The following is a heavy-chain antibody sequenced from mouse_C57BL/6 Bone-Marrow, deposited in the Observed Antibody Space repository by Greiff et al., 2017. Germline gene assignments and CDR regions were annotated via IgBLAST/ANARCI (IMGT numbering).Heavy chain of an antibody. J-gene: IGHJ4*01. V-gene: IGHV1-82*01. CDR2: IYPGDGDT. CDR1: GYAFSSSW. D-gene: IGHD1-1*01. Sequence: QVQLQQSGPELVKPGASVKISCKASGYAFSSSWMNWVKQRPGKGLEWIGRIYPGDGDTNYNGKFKGKATLTADKSSSTAYMQLSSLTSEDSAVXFCAILHTTIVAKARDYWGQGTSVTVSS. CDR3: AILHTTIVAKARDY.